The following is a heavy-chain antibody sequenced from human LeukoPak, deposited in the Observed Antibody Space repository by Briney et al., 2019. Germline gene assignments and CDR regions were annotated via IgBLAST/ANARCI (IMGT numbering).Heavy chain of an antibody. Sequence: SETLSLTCTVSGGSISSYYWSWIRQPPGKGLDWIGYIYYSGSTNYNPSLKSRVTISVDTSKNQFSLKLSSVTAADTAVYYCARGLSSGWWRGGFDYWGQGTQVTVSS. CDR1: GGSISSYY. J-gene: IGHJ4*02. CDR3: ARGLSSGWWRGGFDY. D-gene: IGHD6-19*01. CDR2: IYYSGST. V-gene: IGHV4-59*01.